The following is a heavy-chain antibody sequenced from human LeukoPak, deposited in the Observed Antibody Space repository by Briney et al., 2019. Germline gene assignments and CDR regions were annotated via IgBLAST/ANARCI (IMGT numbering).Heavy chain of an antibody. CDR2: INPNGADT. J-gene: IGHJ4*02. CDR3: ARGIAVAGKTGQTQWTHFDY. D-gene: IGHD6-19*01. CDR1: GYAFTGYY. Sequence: ASVKVSCKASGYAFTGYYMHWVRQAPGQRLEWMGWINPNGADTNYAQKFQGRVTMTRDTSISTAYMELSRLRSDDTAVYYCARGIAVAGKTGQTQWTHFDYWGQGTLVTVSS. V-gene: IGHV1-2*02.